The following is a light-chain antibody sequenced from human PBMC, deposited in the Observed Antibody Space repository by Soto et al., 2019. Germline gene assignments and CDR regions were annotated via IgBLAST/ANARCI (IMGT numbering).Light chain of an antibody. CDR2: GAS. Sequence: EIVMMQSPATLSVSPGERVTLSCKASQSVSSNLAWYQQKPGQAPRLLISGASTRATGIPARFSGSGSGTEFTLTISSLQSEDFAVYYCQQYGSSSTFGQGTRLEIK. CDR1: QSVSSN. V-gene: IGKV3-15*01. CDR3: QQYGSSST. J-gene: IGKJ5*01.